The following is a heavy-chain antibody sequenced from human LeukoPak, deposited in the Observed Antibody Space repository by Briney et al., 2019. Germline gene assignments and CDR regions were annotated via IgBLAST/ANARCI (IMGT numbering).Heavy chain of an antibody. D-gene: IGHD5-24*01. Sequence: GGSLRLSCAASGFTFSSYGMHWVRQAPCKGLEWVAFIRYDGSNKYYADSVKSRFTISRDNSKNTLYLQMNSLRAEDTAVYYCAKEGGSRDGYNYFDYWGQGTLVTVSS. CDR3: AKEGGSRDGYNYFDY. CDR1: GFTFSSYG. V-gene: IGHV3-30*02. CDR2: IRYDGSNK. J-gene: IGHJ4*02.